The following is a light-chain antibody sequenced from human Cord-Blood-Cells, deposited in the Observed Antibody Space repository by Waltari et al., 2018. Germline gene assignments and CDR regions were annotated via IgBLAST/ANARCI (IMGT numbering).Light chain of an antibody. CDR3: AAWDDSLNGWV. J-gene: IGLJ3*02. Sequence: QSVLTPPPSASGTPGQRVTIPCSGSSSNIGRNTVNWYQQLPGPAPKLLIYSNNQRPSGVPDRFSGSKSGTSASLAISGLQSEDEADYYCAAWDDSLNGWVFGGGTKLTVL. CDR1: SSNIGRNT. V-gene: IGLV1-44*01. CDR2: SNN.